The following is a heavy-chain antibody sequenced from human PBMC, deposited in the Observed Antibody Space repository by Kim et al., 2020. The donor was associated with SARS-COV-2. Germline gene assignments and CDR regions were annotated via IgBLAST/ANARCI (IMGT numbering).Heavy chain of an antibody. CDR3: TLNNDYVDYIDY. Sequence: GGSLRLSCAASGFTFSNAWMSWVRQAPGKGLEWVGRIKSKTDGGTTDYAAPVKGRFTISRDDSKNTLYLQMNSLKTEDTAVYYCTLNNDYVDYIDYWGQGTLVTVSS. CDR1: GFTFSNAW. V-gene: IGHV3-15*01. J-gene: IGHJ4*02. CDR2: IKSKTDGGTT. D-gene: IGHD3-16*01.